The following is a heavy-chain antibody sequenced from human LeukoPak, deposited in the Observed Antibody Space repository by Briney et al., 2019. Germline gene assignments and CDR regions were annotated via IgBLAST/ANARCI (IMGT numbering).Heavy chain of an antibody. CDR1: GYTFTSYG. V-gene: IGHV1-18*01. CDR2: ISAYNGNT. J-gene: IGHJ5*02. Sequence: ASVKVSCKASGYTFTSYGISWVRQPPGQGLEWMGWISAYNGNTNYAQKLQGRVTMTTDTSTSTAYMELRSLRSDDTAVYYCARERCSGGSCYSANWFDPWGQGTLVTVSS. D-gene: IGHD2-15*01. CDR3: ARERCSGGSCYSANWFDP.